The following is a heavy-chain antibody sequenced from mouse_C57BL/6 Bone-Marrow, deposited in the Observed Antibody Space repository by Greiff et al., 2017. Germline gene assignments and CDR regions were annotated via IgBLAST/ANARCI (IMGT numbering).Heavy chain of an antibody. J-gene: IGHJ3*01. CDR3: ARYGYDGFAY. V-gene: IGHV1-81*01. Sequence: QVQLQQSGAELARPGASVKLSCKASGYTFTSYGISWVKQRTGQGLEWIGEIYPRSGNTYYNEKFKGKATLTADKSSSTAYMELRSLPSEDSAVYFCARYGYDGFAYWGQGTLVTVSA. CDR2: IYPRSGNT. CDR1: GYTFTSYG. D-gene: IGHD2-2*01.